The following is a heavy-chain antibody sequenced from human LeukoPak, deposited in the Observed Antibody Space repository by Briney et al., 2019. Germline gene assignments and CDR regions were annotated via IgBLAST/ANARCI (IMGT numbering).Heavy chain of an antibody. Sequence: SETLSLTCTVSGGSISSSSYYWGWIRQPPGKGLEWIGSIYYSGSTYYNPSLKSRVTISVDTSKNQFSLKLSSVTAADTAVYYCATDSGSSDDYWGQGTLVTVSS. CDR3: ATDSGSSDDY. J-gene: IGHJ4*02. D-gene: IGHD1-26*01. CDR2: IYYSGST. V-gene: IGHV4-39*07. CDR1: GGSISSSSYY.